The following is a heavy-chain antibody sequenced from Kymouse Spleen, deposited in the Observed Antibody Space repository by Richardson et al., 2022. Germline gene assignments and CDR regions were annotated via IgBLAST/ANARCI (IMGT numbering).Heavy chain of an antibody. CDR1: GGSFSGYY. CDR2: INHSGST. V-gene: IGHV4-34*01. CDR3: ARQQQLKDYYGMDV. D-gene: IGHD6-13*01. J-gene: IGHJ6*02. Sequence: QVQLQQWGAGLLKPSETLSLTCAVYGGSFSGYYWSWIRQPPGKGLEWIGEINHSGSTNYNPSLKSRVTISVDTSKNQFSLKLSSVTAADTAVYYCARQQQLKDYYGMDVWGQGTTVTVSS.